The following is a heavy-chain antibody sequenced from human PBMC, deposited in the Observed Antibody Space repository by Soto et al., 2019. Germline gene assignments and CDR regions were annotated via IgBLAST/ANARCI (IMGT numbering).Heavy chain of an antibody. J-gene: IGHJ4*02. CDR2: IYYSGST. D-gene: IGHD1-26*01. CDR3: ARQRSGGASHFDY. V-gene: IGHV4-39*01. CDR1: GGSISSSSYY. Sequence: SETLSLTCTVSGGSISSSSYYWGWIRQPPGKGLEWIGSIYYSGSTYYNPSLKSRVTISVDTSKNQFSLKLSSVTAADSAVYYCARQRSGGASHFDYWGQGTLVTVSS.